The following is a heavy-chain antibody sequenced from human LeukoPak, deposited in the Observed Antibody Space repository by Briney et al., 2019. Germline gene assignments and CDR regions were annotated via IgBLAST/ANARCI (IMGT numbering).Heavy chain of an antibody. D-gene: IGHD3-22*01. J-gene: IGHJ3*02. CDR2: IIPIFGTA. V-gene: IGHV1-69*05. CDR1: GGTFSSYA. Sequence: SVKVSCKASGGTFSSYAISWVRQAPGQGLEWMGGIIPIFGTANYAQKFQGRVTITTDESTSTAYMELSSLRSKDTAVYYCAGTYYYDSSGSYRAFDIWGQGTMVTVSS. CDR3: AGTYYYDSSGSYRAFDI.